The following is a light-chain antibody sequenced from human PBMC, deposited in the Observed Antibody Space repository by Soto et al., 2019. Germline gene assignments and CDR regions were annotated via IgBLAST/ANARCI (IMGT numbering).Light chain of an antibody. CDR3: QQYYSTPQT. V-gene: IGKV4-1*01. CDR2: WAS. J-gene: IGKJ1*01. CDR1: QSVLYSSNNKNY. Sequence: DIVMTQSPDSLAVSLGERATINCKSSQSVLYSSNNKNYLAWYQQKPGQPPKLLIYWASTRESGAADRFSGSGSGKDFTLTISSRQAEDVAVYHCQQYYSTPQTFGQGTKVEIK.